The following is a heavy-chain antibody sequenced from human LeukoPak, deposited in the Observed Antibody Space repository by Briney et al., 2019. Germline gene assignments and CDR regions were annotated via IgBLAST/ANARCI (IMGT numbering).Heavy chain of an antibody. V-gene: IGHV4-34*01. CDR1: GGSFSGYY. CDR2: VNHSGST. CDR3: ARYCSSTSCTQGYYYGMDV. D-gene: IGHD2-2*01. J-gene: IGHJ6*02. Sequence: SETLSLTCAVYGGSFSGYYWSWIRQPPGKGLEWIGEVNHSGSTNYNPSLKSRVTISVDTSKNQFSLKLSSVTAADTAVYYCARYCSSTSCTQGYYYGMDVWGQGTTVTVSS.